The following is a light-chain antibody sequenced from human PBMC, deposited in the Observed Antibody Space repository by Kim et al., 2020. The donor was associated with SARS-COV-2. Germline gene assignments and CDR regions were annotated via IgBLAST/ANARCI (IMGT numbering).Light chain of an antibody. CDR1: QDIANS. Sequence: EYVGDRVTISCRASQDIANSLAWYQQKPGKVPQVLIYAASTLQSGVPSRFSGSGSGTEFTLTIGGLQTEDVATYYCQKYNSAPWTFGPGTKVDIK. CDR2: AAS. V-gene: IGKV1-27*01. CDR3: QKYNSAPWT. J-gene: IGKJ1*01.